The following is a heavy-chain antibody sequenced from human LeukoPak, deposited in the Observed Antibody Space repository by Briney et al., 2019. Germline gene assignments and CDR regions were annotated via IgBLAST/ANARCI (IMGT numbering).Heavy chain of an antibody. CDR1: GFTFSNYA. CDR3: ARLLYYYDSSGYFLNDAFDI. Sequence: GGSLRLSCAASGFTFSNYAMSWVRQAPGKGLEWVSAISGSGATTYYADSVKGRFTISRDNSKNTLYLQMNSLRAEDTAVYYCARLLYYYDSSGYFLNDAFDIWGQGTMVTVSS. CDR2: ISGSGATT. V-gene: IGHV3-23*01. D-gene: IGHD3-22*01. J-gene: IGHJ3*02.